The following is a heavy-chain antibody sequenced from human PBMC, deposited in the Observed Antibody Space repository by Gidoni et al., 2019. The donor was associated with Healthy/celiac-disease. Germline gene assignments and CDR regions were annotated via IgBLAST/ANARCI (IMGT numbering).Heavy chain of an antibody. J-gene: IGHJ5*02. CDR2: ILYDGSNK. CDR1: GFTFSSYV. D-gene: IGHD3-3*01. V-gene: IGHV3-33*01. CDR3: ARDAREGVLRLLAGLNWFDP. Sequence: QVQLVASGRGVVQLAGSLILSCAAYGFTFSSYVMPGVRQAPGKGLEGVAFILYDGSNKYYADSVKVRLIISRENSKNTMYLQMNSLRAEDTAVDYCARDAREGVLRLLAGLNWFDPWGQGTLVTVSS.